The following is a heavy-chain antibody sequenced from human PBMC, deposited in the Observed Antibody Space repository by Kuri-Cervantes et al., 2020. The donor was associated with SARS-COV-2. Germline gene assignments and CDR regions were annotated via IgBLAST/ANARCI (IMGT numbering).Heavy chain of an antibody. J-gene: IGHJ4*02. CDR1: GFTFSNSD. V-gene: IGHV3-19*01. Sequence: GESLKISCAASGFTFSNSDMNWVRQAPGKGLEWVSGVSWNGSRTHNADSVKGRFIISRDNSRNFLYQQMNSLRPEDMAVYYCVRHKAAAGIVAPDWGQGTLVTVSS. D-gene: IGHD6-13*01. CDR3: VRHKAAAGIVAPD. CDR2: VSWNGSRT.